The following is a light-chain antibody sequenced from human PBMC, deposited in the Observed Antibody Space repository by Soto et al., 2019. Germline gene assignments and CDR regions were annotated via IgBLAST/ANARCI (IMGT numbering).Light chain of an antibody. CDR1: QSILFSSNNKNY. Sequence: DIVLTQSPDSLAVSLGARATINCKSSQSILFSSNNKNYLAWYKQKPGQPPKLLIYWASTRESGVPGRFSGGGSGTDFTLTISSLQAEDVAVYYCQQYYSTPRTFGQGTKLGI. V-gene: IGKV4-1*01. CDR3: QQYYSTPRT. J-gene: IGKJ2*01. CDR2: WAS.